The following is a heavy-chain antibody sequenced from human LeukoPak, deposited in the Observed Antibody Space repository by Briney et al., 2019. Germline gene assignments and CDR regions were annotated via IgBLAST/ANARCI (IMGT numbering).Heavy chain of an antibody. D-gene: IGHD4-23*01. V-gene: IGHV3-7*01. CDR2: IKTDGSEK. CDR1: GFTFNYW. CDR3: GRANGGNTWRGHYFDY. J-gene: IGHJ4*02. Sequence: PGGSLRLSCEGSGFTFNYWMGWVRQAPGKGLQWVANIKTDGSEKYYVDSVKGRFTISRDNSKNTLYLQMNNLRAEDTAVYYCGRANGGNTWRGHYFDYWGQGTLVTVSS.